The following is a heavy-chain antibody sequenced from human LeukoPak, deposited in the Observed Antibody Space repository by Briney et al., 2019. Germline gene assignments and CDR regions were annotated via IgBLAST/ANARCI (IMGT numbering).Heavy chain of an antibody. J-gene: IGHJ5*02. CDR1: GGSFSGYY. V-gene: IGHV4-34*01. Sequence: SETLSLTCAVYGGSFSGYYWSWIRQPPGKGLEWIGEINHSGSTNYNPSLKSRVTISVDTSKNQFSLKLSSVTAADTAAYYCARGRYCSSTSCYAKRENNWFDPWGQGTLVTVSS. CDR3: ARGRYCSSTSCYAKRENNWFDP. D-gene: IGHD2-2*01. CDR2: INHSGST.